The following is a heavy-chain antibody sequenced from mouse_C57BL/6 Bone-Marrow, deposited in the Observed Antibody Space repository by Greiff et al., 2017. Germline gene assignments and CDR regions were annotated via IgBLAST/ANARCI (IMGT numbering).Heavy chain of an antibody. CDR3: ARGEITPVDFDV. CDR1: GYSFTGYY. Sequence: EVQLQQSGPELVKPGASVKISCKASGYSFTGYYMNWVKQSPEKSLEWIGEINPSTGGTTYNQKFKVKATLTVDKSSRTAYMQLKSLTSEDSAVYYCARGEITPVDFDVWGTGTTVTVSS. V-gene: IGHV1-42*01. J-gene: IGHJ1*03. D-gene: IGHD1-1*01. CDR2: INPSTGGT.